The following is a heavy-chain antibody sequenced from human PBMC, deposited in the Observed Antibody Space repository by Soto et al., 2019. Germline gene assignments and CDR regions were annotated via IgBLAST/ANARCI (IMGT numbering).Heavy chain of an antibody. CDR1: GYTFTSYG. V-gene: IGHV1-18*04. D-gene: IGHD3-3*01. CDR2: ISAYNGNT. Sequence: GSSVKVSCKASGYTFTSYGISWVRQAPGQGLEWMGWISAYNGNTNYAQKLQGRVTMTTDTSTSTAYMELRSLSSDATAVYYCAIVPIRNPIFLAWSDDAFDIWCQGTMVTVSS. CDR3: AIVPIRNPIFLAWSDDAFDI. J-gene: IGHJ3*02.